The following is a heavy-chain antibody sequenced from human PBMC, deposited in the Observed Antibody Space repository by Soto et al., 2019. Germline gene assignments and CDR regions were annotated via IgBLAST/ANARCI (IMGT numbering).Heavy chain of an antibody. CDR2: ISRDGGTK. V-gene: IGHV3-30*03. CDR1: GFTVSTYG. Sequence: QVQLVESGGGVVQPGRSLRLSCAVSGFTVSTYGMHWVRRAPGKGLEWVAVISRDGGTKYYADSVKGRFTISRDNSRNTLILEMNSLRGDDMAVYYCTGEVASGYWGQGTLVTVSS. D-gene: IGHD2-8*02. CDR3: TGEVASGY. J-gene: IGHJ4*02.